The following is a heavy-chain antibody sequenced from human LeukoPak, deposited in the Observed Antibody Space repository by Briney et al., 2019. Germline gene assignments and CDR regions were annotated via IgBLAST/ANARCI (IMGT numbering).Heavy chain of an antibody. Sequence: HPGGSLRLSCAASGFTSSSNSMNWVRQAPGKGLEWVSYISSSSSTIYYADSVKGRFTISRDNAKNSLYLQMNSLRAEDTAVYYCARELFSGWYGGDYWGQGTLVTVSS. D-gene: IGHD6-19*01. CDR1: GFTSSSNS. CDR3: ARELFSGWYGGDY. V-gene: IGHV3-48*04. CDR2: ISSSSSTI. J-gene: IGHJ4*02.